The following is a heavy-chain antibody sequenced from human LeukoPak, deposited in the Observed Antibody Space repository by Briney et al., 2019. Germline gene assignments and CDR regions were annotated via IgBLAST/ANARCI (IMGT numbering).Heavy chain of an antibody. CDR1: GISFSSHG. Sequence: TGGSLRLSCVVSGISFSSHGMHWVRQAPGKRLEWVAVIWYDGSNIWYADSVKGRFTISRDNSKNTLYLQMNSLRAEDTALFYCARARNDYDSNGFSLLEYWGQGTLVTVSS. D-gene: IGHD3-22*01. CDR3: ARARNDYDSNGFSLLEY. CDR2: IWYDGSNI. J-gene: IGHJ4*02. V-gene: IGHV3-33*01.